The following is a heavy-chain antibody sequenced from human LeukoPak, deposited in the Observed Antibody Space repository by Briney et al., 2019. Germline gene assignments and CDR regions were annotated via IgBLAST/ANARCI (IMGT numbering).Heavy chain of an antibody. Sequence: TGGSLRLSCTTSGFTFGDYAMSWFRQAPGKGLVCVSRINSDGSSTSYADSVKGRFTISRDNAKNTLYLQMTSLRAEDTAVYYCARWYDSSGDTLSGYFDSWGQGTLVSVSS. CDR3: ARWYDSSGDTLSGYFDS. CDR1: GFTFGDYA. CDR2: INSDGSST. V-gene: IGHV3-74*01. D-gene: IGHD3-22*01. J-gene: IGHJ4*02.